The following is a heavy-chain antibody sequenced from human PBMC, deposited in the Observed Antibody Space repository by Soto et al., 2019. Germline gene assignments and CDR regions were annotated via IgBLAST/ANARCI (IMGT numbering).Heavy chain of an antibody. J-gene: IGHJ5*02. CDR1: GFTFSSYA. Sequence: PXGSLILSLAASGFTFSSYAMSLVRQAPGKGLEWVSAISGSGGSTYYADSVKGRFTISRDNSKNTLYPQMNSLRAEDTAVYYCAKDQHFWSGYGWFDPWGQGTLVTVS. V-gene: IGHV3-23*01. D-gene: IGHD3-3*02. CDR3: AKDQHFWSGYGWFDP. CDR2: ISGSGGST.